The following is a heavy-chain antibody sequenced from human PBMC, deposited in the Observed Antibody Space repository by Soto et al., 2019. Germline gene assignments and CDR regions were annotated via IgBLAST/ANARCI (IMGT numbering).Heavy chain of an antibody. J-gene: IGHJ5*02. CDR2: IYVTGAV. D-gene: IGHD2-21*01. CDR3: ARLRIATNNYKWFDP. V-gene: IGHV4-31*03. Sequence: PSETLSLTCSVSGAALNSGNYYWSWVRQVPGKGLEWIGYIYVTGAVDYNPSLRDRITISQDTSERQFSLNLRLVTAADTAVYYCARLRIATNNYKWFDPWGQGTLVTDS. CDR1: GAALNSGNYY.